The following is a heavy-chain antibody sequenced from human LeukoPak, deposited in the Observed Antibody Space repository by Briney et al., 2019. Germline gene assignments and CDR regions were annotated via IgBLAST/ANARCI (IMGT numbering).Heavy chain of an antibody. V-gene: IGHV1-18*01. CDR1: GYTFTSYG. D-gene: IGHD2-15*01. J-gene: IGHJ4*02. CDR3: ARGIIGYYFDY. Sequence: GASVKVSCKASGYTFTSYGISWVRQAPGQGLEWMGWISGYNGYTHYAHNLQGRVTMTTDTSTSTAYMELRSLRSDDTAVYYCARGIIGYYFDYWGQGTLVTVSS. CDR2: ISGYNGYT.